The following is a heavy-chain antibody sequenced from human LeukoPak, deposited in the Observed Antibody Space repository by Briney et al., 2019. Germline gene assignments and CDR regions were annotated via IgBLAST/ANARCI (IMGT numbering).Heavy chain of an antibody. CDR1: GFTFSSYA. V-gene: IGHV3-23*01. CDR2: IRGSGGNT. CDR3: AKDSYSSSAVTFDY. Sequence: GGSLRLSCAASGFTFSSYAMSWVRQAPGKGLEWVSAIRGSGGNTYYADSVKGRFTTSRDNSKNTLYLRMNSLRAEDTAVYYCAKDSYSSSAVTFDYWGQGTLVTVSS. D-gene: IGHD6-6*01. J-gene: IGHJ4*02.